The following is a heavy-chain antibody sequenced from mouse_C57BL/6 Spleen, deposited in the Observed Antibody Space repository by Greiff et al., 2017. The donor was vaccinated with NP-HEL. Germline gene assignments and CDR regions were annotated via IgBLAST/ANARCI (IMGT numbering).Heavy chain of an antibody. CDR2: ISSGSSSI. D-gene: IGHD3-1*01. Sequence: EVKLVESGGGLVKPGGSLKLSCAASGFTFSDYGMHWVRQAPEKGLEWVSYISSGSSSIYYAETVKGRFTISRDNAKNPLFLHMTSLRSEDTAMYYCARDGPPYWYFDVWGTGTTVTVSS. CDR1: GFTFSDYG. V-gene: IGHV5-17*01. CDR3: ARDGPPYWYFDV. J-gene: IGHJ1*03.